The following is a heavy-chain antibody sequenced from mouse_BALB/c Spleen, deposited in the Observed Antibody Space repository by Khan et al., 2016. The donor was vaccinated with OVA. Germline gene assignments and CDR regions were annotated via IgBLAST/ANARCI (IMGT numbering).Heavy chain of an antibody. CDR2: IYPSARDP. CDR1: GYTFTNYG. D-gene: IGHD1-1*01. Sequence: QIQLVQSGLELKKPGDTVKLSCKASGYTFTNYGMNWVKQAPGKGLKWMGWIYPSARDPTYADEFKGRFAFSLETSASTAYLQITNLTNEDTAKYFCGRMVLRFVLDYWGQGTAVTVSS. V-gene: IGHV9-3-1*01. J-gene: IGHJ4*01. CDR3: GRMVLRFVLDY.